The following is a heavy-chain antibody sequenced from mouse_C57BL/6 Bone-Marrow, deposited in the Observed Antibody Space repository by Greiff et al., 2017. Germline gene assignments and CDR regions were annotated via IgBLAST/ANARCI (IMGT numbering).Heavy chain of an antibody. CDR1: GYTFTSYW. Sequence: QVQLQQPGAELVMPGASVKLSCKASGYTFTSYWMHWVKQRPGQGLEWIGEIDPSDSYTNYNQKFKGKSTLTVDKSSSTAYMQLSSLTSEDSAVYYCARSNYYGSSLLYWYFDVWGTGTTVTGSS. CDR2: IDPSDSYT. V-gene: IGHV1-69*01. J-gene: IGHJ1*03. D-gene: IGHD1-1*01. CDR3: ARSNYYGSSLLYWYFDV.